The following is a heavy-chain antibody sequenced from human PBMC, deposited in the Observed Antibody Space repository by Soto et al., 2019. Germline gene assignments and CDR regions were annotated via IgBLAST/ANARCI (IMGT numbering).Heavy chain of an antibody. D-gene: IGHD6-13*01. V-gene: IGHV3-23*01. CDR3: AKASVWYPYFDS. CDR2: ITFTGVST. Sequence: EAQLLESGGDLVQPGGSLRLYCAASEFSFDDYAMSWVRQAPGKGLEWVSSITFTGVSTYYADSVKGRFTISRDNSKDTLYLQMNSLRAEDTAIYYCAKASVWYPYFDSWGQGTLVTVSS. J-gene: IGHJ4*02. CDR1: EFSFDDYA.